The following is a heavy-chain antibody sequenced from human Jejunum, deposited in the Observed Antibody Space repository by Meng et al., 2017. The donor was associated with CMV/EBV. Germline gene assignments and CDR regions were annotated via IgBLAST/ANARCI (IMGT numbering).Heavy chain of an antibody. CDR1: GGSIRNDQW. CDR2: IYHSGRT. V-gene: IGHV4-4*02. CDR3: TTLYGDSIS. D-gene: IGHD4-17*01. Sequence: QGRLKESGPGLVKPSGTLSLTCDVSGGSIRNDQWGSWVRQAPGKGLEWIGEIYHSGRTNYNPSVKSRVSMSVDKSQNHFSLRLSSVTAADTAVYYCTTLYGDSISWGQGTLVTVSS. J-gene: IGHJ4*02.